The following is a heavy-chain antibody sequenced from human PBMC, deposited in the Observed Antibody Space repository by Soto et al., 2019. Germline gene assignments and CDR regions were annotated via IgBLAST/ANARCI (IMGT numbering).Heavy chain of an antibody. CDR3: AKGRGGSGSLTPRVDF. CDR1: GFTFNNYA. D-gene: IGHD3-10*01. Sequence: EVQLLESGVGLVQPGGSLRPSCAASGFTFNNYAMTWVRQAPGKGLEWVSAISGGGDTTSYADSVKGRFTVSRDGSKNTLYLQMSSLRAEDTALYYCAKGRGGSGSLTPRVDFWGQGTLVTVSS. V-gene: IGHV3-23*01. CDR2: ISGGGDTT. J-gene: IGHJ4*02.